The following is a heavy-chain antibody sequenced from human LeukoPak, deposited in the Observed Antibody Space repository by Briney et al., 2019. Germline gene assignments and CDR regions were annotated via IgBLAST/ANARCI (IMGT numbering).Heavy chain of an antibody. CDR1: GGSISSGGYY. CDR2: IYYSGST. CDR3: ARSSSSWHDAFDI. V-gene: IGHV4-31*03. D-gene: IGHD6-13*01. J-gene: IGHJ3*02. Sequence: SQTLSLTCTVSGGSISSGGYYWSWTRQHPGKGLEWIGYIYYSGSTYYNPSLKSRVTISVDTSKNQFSLKLSSVTAADTAVYYCARSSSSWHDAFDIWGQGTMVTVSS.